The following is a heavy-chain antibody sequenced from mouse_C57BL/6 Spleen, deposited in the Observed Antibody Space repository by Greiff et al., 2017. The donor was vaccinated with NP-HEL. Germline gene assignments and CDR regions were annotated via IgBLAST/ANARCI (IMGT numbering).Heavy chain of an antibody. CDR1: GYTFTDYN. J-gene: IGHJ1*03. V-gene: IGHV1-18*01. CDR2: INPNNGGT. CDR3: ARGPYYYGSSPYWYFDV. D-gene: IGHD1-1*01. Sequence: VQLQQSGPELVKPGASVKIPCKASGYTFTDYNMDWVKQSHGKSLEWIGDINPNNGGTIYNQKFKGKATLTVDKSSSTAYMELRSLTSEDTAVYYCARGPYYYGSSPYWYFDVWGTGTTVTVSS.